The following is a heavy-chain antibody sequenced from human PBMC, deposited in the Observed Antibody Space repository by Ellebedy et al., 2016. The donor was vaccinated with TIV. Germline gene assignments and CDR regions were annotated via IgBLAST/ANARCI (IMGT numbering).Heavy chain of an antibody. Sequence: GESLKISCAASGFSFSSYDMSWVRQAPGKGLEWVSAIRGSGGSTFYADSVKGRFTISRDNSKNTLYLQMNSLRADDTAVYYCAKSSLVGATYSSDYWGQGTLVTVSS. V-gene: IGHV3-23*01. CDR2: IRGSGGST. CDR1: GFSFSSYD. D-gene: IGHD1-26*01. J-gene: IGHJ4*02. CDR3: AKSSLVGATYSSDY.